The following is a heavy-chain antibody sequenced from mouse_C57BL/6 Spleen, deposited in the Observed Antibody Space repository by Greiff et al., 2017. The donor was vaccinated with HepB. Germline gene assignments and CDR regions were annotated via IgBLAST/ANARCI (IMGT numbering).Heavy chain of an antibody. CDR3: ARDNYSNRRGLDY. CDR2: ISDGGSYT. CDR1: GFTFSSYA. J-gene: IGHJ2*01. Sequence: EVKVVESGGGLVKPGGSLKLSCAASGFTFSSYAMSWVRQTPEKRLEWVATISDGGSYTYYPDNVKGRFTISRDNAKNNLYLQMSHLKSEDTAMYYCARDNYSNRRGLDYWGQGTTLTVSS. V-gene: IGHV5-4*01. D-gene: IGHD2-5*01.